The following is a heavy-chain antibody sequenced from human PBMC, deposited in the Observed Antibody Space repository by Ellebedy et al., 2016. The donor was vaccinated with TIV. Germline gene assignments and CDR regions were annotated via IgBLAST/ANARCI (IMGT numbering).Heavy chain of an antibody. D-gene: IGHD2-15*01. CDR1: GFTFSSYW. Sequence: PGGSLRLSCVASGFTFSSYWMSWVRQAPGKGLEWVANIKQDGSVKNYVDSVKGRFTISRDNAKNSLYLQMNSLRVEDTAVYYCAREGNPGGYFGHWGQGTLVTVSS. J-gene: IGHJ5*02. V-gene: IGHV3-7*03. CDR2: IKQDGSVK. CDR3: AREGNPGGYFGH.